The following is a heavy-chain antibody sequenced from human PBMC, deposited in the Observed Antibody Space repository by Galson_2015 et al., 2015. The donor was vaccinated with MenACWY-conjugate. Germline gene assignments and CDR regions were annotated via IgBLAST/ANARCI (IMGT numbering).Heavy chain of an antibody. CDR3: ARVASTRGYSYGFDY. CDR2: ISASSRFI. D-gene: IGHD5-18*01. Sequence: SLRLSCAASGFSFSGYYMGWIRQAPGKGLEWVSYISASSRFISYADSVKGRFTISRDNARDSLYLQMDSLRAEDTALYYCARVASTRGYSYGFDYWGQGTLVTVSS. J-gene: IGHJ4*02. CDR1: GFSFSGYY. V-gene: IGHV3-11*06.